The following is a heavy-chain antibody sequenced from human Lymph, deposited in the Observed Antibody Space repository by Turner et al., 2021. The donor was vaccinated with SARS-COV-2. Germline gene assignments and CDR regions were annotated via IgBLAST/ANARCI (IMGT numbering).Heavy chain of an antibody. CDR3: AREPLVVVTAGFDY. Sequence: EVQLVESGGGLVQPGGSLRLYCAASGFTFSSYEMNWVRQAPGKGLEWVSYISSSGSTIYYADSVKGRFTISRDNAKNSLYLQMNSLRAEDTAVYYCAREPLVVVTAGFDYWGQGTLVTVSS. D-gene: IGHD2-21*02. J-gene: IGHJ4*02. V-gene: IGHV3-48*03. CDR1: GFTFSSYE. CDR2: ISSSGSTI.